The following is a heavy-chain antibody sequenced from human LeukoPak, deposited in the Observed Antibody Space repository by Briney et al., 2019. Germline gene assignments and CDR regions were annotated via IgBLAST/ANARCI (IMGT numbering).Heavy chain of an antibody. CDR3: ARVLAAQDYFFDY. J-gene: IGHJ4*02. D-gene: IGHD6-6*01. CDR2: ISSSSSYI. CDR1: GFTFSSYS. Sequence: TSGGSLRLSCAASGFTFSSYSMNWVRQAPGKGLEWVSSISSSSSYIYYADSVKGRFTISRDNAKNSLYLQINSLRAEDTAVYYCARVLAAQDYFFDYWGQGTLVTVSS. V-gene: IGHV3-21*01.